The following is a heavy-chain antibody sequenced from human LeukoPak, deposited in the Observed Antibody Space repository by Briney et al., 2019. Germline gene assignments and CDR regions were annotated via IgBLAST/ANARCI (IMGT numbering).Heavy chain of an antibody. V-gene: IGHV3-7*01. CDR3: ARDERITMIRNAFDI. CDR2: IKQDGSEK. CDR1: GFTFSSYA. Sequence: PGGSLRLSCAASGFTFSSYAMSWVRQAPGKGLEWVANIKQDGSEKYYVDSVKGRFTISRDNAKSSLYLQMNSLRAEDTAVYYCARDERITMIRNAFDIWGQGTMVTVSS. D-gene: IGHD3-22*01. J-gene: IGHJ3*02.